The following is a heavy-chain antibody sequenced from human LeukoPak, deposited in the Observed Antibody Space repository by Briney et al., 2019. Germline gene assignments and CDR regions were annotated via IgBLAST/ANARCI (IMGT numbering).Heavy chain of an antibody. V-gene: IGHV3-30-3*01. CDR2: ISYDGSNK. Sequence: GGSLRLSCAASGFTFSSYAMHWVRQAPGKGLEWVAVISYDGSNKYYADSVKGRFTISRDNSKNTLYLQMNSLRAEDTAVYYCARRATGVEATHVDAYYFDYWGQGTLVTVSS. D-gene: IGHD1-26*01. CDR1: GFTFSSYA. J-gene: IGHJ4*02. CDR3: ARRATGVEATHVDAYYFDY.